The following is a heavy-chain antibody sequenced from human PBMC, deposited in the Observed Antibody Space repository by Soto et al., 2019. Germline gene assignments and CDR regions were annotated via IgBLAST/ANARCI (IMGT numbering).Heavy chain of an antibody. J-gene: IGHJ6*03. Sequence: GGSLRLSCAASGFTFDDYGMSWVRQAPGKGLEWVSGINWNGGSTGYADSVKGRFTISRDNAKNSLYLQMNSLRAEDTALYHCARNGGDYSYYYYYMDVWGKGTTVTVSS. V-gene: IGHV3-20*01. D-gene: IGHD2-15*01. CDR3: ARNGGDYSYYYYYMDV. CDR2: INWNGGST. CDR1: GFTFDDYG.